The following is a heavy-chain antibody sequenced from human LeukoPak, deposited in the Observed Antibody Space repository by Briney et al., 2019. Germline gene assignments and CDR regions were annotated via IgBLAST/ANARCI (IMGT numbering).Heavy chain of an antibody. CDR1: GGSISSSNW. D-gene: IGHD3/OR15-3a*01. CDR2: IYHSGST. CDR3: AIRMEDWYNWFDP. V-gene: IGHV4-4*02. J-gene: IGHJ5*02. Sequence: SGTLSLTCAVSGGSISSSNWWGWVRQPPGKGLEWIGEIYHSGSTNYNPSLKSRVTISVDKSKNQFSLKLSSVTAADTAVYYCAIRMEDWYNWFDPWGQGTLVTVSS.